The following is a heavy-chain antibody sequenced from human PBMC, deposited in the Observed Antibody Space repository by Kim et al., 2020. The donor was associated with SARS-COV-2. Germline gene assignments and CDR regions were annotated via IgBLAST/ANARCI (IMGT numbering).Heavy chain of an antibody. V-gene: IGHV3-30-3*01. CDR1: GFTFSSYA. Sequence: GGSLRLSCAASGFTFSSYAMHWVRQAPGKGLEWVAVISYDGSNKYYADSVKGRFTISRDNSKNTLYLQMNSLRAGDTAVYYCARDSSGYYWFDYCGQGTLVTVS. J-gene: IGHJ4*02. D-gene: IGHD3-22*01. CDR3: ARDSSGYYWFDY. CDR2: ISYDGSNK.